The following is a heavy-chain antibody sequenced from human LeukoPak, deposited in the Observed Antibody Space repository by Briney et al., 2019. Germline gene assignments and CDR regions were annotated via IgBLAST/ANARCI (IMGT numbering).Heavy chain of an antibody. J-gene: IGHJ4*02. D-gene: IGHD2-2*01. Sequence: GRSLRLSCVASGFIVNDHAMHWVRQTPGKGLEWVAGVFWNGVDKGYADSVKGRFTISRDNAKNSLFLQMNSLRAEDTAVYYCARLPAYCSSTSCYYDYWGQGTLVTVSS. V-gene: IGHV3-9*01. CDR1: GFIVNDHA. CDR3: ARLPAYCSSTSCYYDY. CDR2: VFWNGVDK.